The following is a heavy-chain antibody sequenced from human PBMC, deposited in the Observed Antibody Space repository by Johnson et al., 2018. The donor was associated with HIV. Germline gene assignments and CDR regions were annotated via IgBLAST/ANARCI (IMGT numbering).Heavy chain of an antibody. J-gene: IGHJ3*02. CDR1: GFTFSNYA. D-gene: IGHD2-21*02. Sequence: QVQLVESGGGLVQPGGSLRLSCAASGFTFSNYAIHWVRQAPGKGLEWVAVISSDGNNKYYADSVKGRFTISRDNSKNTLYLQMNSLRAEDTAVYYCARPHIVVVTAGYAFDIWGQGTMVTVSS. V-gene: IGHV3-30-3*01. CDR2: ISSDGNNK. CDR3: ARPHIVVVTAGYAFDI.